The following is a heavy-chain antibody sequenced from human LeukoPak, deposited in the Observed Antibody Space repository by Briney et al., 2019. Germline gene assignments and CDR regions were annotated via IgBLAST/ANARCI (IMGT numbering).Heavy chain of an antibody. CDR1: GFTFTNAR. CDR3: STLWYGA. Sequence: GGSLRLSCAASGFTFTNARMYWVRQAPGKGLEWVGRIKSKTDGGTSDYAATVTGRFTISRDDSKSTLYLEMNSLKAEDAGVYYCSTLWYGAWGQGTLVTVSS. D-gene: IGHD3-10*01. J-gene: IGHJ5*02. V-gene: IGHV3-15*01. CDR2: IKSKTDGGTS.